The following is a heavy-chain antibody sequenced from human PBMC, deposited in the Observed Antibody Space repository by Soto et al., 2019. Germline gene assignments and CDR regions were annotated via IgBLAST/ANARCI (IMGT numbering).Heavy chain of an antibody. V-gene: IGHV3-23*01. CDR1: GFIFDSYA. Sequence: PGGSLRLSCTASGFIFDSYAMSWVRQAPGKGLERISTISGSGHNTYYADSVKGRFTISRDSSKDTVYLQMNNLRADDTAVYFCGGGPDYRNNYYYGMDVWGQGTTVTVSS. D-gene: IGHD3-10*01. J-gene: IGHJ6*02. CDR3: GGGPDYRNNYYYGMDV. CDR2: ISGSGHNT.